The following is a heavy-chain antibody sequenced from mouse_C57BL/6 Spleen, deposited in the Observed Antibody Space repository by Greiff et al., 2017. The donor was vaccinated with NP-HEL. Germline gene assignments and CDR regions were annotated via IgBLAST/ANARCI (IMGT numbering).Heavy chain of an antibody. J-gene: IGHJ3*01. Sequence: QVQLQQPGAELVKPGASVKLSCKASGYTFTSYWMHWVKQRPGRGLEWTGRIDPNSGGTKYNEKFKSKATLTVDKPSSTAYMQLSSLTSEDSAVYYCASQTAQARGFAYWGQGTLVTVSA. CDR3: ASQTAQARGFAY. CDR2: IDPNSGGT. V-gene: IGHV1-72*01. D-gene: IGHD3-2*02. CDR1: GYTFTSYW.